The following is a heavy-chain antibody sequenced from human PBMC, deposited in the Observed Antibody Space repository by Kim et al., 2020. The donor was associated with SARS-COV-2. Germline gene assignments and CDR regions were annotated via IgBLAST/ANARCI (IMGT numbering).Heavy chain of an antibody. V-gene: IGHV4-39*01. J-gene: IGHJ4*02. CDR3: ARPQRGFRELLYPFDY. D-gene: IGHD3-10*01. Sequence: SETLSLTCTVSGGSISSSSYYWGWIRQPPGKGLEWIGSIYYSGSTYYNPSLKSRVTISVDTSKNQFSLKLSPVTAADTAVYYCARPQRGFRELLYPFDYWGQGTLVTVSS. CDR2: IYYSGST. CDR1: GGSISSSSYY.